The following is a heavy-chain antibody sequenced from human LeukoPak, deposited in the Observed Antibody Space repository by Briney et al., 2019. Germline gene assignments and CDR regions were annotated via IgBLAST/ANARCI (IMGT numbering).Heavy chain of an antibody. Sequence: QSGGSLRLSCAASGFTFSSYGMHWVRQASGKGLEWVAVISYDGDITYYADSVKGRFTISRDNSKNTLYLQLNSLRAEDTAVYYCARDSTYYYGSGSSGPHYFDYWGQGTLVTVSS. D-gene: IGHD3-10*01. CDR3: ARDSTYYYGSGSSGPHYFDY. V-gene: IGHV3-30*06. CDR1: GFTFSSYG. CDR2: ISYDGDIT. J-gene: IGHJ4*02.